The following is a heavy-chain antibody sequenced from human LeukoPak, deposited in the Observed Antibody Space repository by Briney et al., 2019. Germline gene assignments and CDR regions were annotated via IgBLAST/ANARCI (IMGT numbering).Heavy chain of an antibody. CDR2: INPSGGST. Sequence: EASVNVSCKASGYTFTSYYMHWMRQAPGQGLEWMGIINPSGGSTSYAQKFQGRVTMTTDTSTSTAYMELRSLRSDDTAVYYCARGDSSSWYPHYYYYYGMDVWGQGTTVTVSS. V-gene: IGHV1-46*01. J-gene: IGHJ6*02. D-gene: IGHD6-13*01. CDR1: GYTFTSYY. CDR3: ARGDSSSWYPHYYYYYGMDV.